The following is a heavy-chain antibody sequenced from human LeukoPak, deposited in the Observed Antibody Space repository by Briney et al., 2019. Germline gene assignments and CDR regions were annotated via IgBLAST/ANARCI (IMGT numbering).Heavy chain of an antibody. Sequence: GGSLRLSCAASGFTFSSYAMSWVRQAPGKGLEWVSAFSGSGGGTYYADSVKGRFTISRDNSKNTLYLQMNSLRAEDTAVYYCAKILGPSPHGAVDCWGQGTLVTVSS. V-gene: IGHV3-23*01. J-gene: IGHJ4*02. CDR2: FSGSGGGT. D-gene: IGHD1-26*01. CDR1: GFTFSSYA. CDR3: AKILGPSPHGAVDC.